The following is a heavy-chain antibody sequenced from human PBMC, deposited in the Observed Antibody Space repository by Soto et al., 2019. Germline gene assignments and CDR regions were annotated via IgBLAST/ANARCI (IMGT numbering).Heavy chain of an antibody. D-gene: IGHD1-26*01. Sequence: QVQLGESGGGVGQPGWSLRLSCAASGFTFSTYGMHWVRQAPGKGLEWVAVIWYDGSNKYYADSVKGRFTISRDNSKNTLYLQMTSLRVEDTAVYYCARDGSGSTHQFDYWGQGTLVTVSS. CDR3: ARDGSGSTHQFDY. CDR1: GFTFSTYG. J-gene: IGHJ4*02. V-gene: IGHV3-33*01. CDR2: IWYDGSNK.